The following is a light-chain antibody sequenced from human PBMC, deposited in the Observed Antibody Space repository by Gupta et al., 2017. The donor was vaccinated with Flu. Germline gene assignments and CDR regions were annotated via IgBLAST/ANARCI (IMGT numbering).Light chain of an antibody. Sequence: EIVMTQSPATVSVSPGERATLSCRASQSVSSNLAWYQQKPGQAPRLLIYGTSTRATGIPARFSGSGSGTEFTLTISSLQSEDFAVYYCQHDNNWPLTFGGGTKVEIK. CDR3: QHDNNWPLT. J-gene: IGKJ4*01. V-gene: IGKV3-15*01. CDR1: QSVSSN. CDR2: GTS.